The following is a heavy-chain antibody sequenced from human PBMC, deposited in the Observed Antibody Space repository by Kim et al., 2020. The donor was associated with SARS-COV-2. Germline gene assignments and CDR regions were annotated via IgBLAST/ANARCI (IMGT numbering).Heavy chain of an antibody. D-gene: IGHD6-6*01. Sequence: TYAQGVTGRFVFSLDTSVSTAYLQISSLKAEDTAVYYCAREQLADDAFDIWGQGTMVTVSS. CDR3: AREQLADDAFDI. V-gene: IGHV7-4-1*02. J-gene: IGHJ3*02.